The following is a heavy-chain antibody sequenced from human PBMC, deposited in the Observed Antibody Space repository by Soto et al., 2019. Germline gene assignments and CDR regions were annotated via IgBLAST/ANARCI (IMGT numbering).Heavy chain of an antibody. CDR1: GFTFGDYA. V-gene: IGHV3-49*03. J-gene: IGHJ4*02. CDR2: IRSKAYGGTT. Sequence: GGSLRLSCTASGFTFGDYAMSWFRQAPGKGLEWVGFIRSKAYGGTTEYAASVKGRFTISRDDSKSIAYLQMNSLKTEDTAVYYCTRANSQVITIFGVVTSENDYWGQGTLVTVSS. CDR3: TRANSQVITIFGVVTSENDY. D-gene: IGHD3-3*01.